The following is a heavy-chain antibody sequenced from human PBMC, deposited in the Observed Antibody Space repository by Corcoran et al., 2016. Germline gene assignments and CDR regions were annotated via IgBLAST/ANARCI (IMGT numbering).Heavy chain of an antibody. Sequence: QVHLVQSGAEVKKPGASVKVSCKASGYTFTNYYMHWVRQAPGQGLEWIGVINPSGDTTIYTQNFQGRVTLTRDTSTSTVYMELSSLRSDDTAMYYWARGRYRLLWGDYWGQGTLVTVSS. CDR1: GYTFTNYY. CDR3: ARGRYRLLWGDY. V-gene: IGHV1-46*01. J-gene: IGHJ4*02. D-gene: IGHD2-2*01. CDR2: INPSGDTT.